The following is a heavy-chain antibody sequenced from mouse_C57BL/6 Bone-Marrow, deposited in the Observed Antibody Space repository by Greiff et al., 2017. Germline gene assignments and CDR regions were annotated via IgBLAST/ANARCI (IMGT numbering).Heavy chain of an antibody. CDR2: ISDGGSYT. Sequence: EVKLVESGGGLVKPGGSLKLSCAASGFTFSSYAMSWVRQTPEKRLEWVATISDGGSYTYYPDNVKGRFTISRDNAKNKLYLQMSHLKSEDTAMYYCARDYYGSSHFDYWGQGTTLTVSS. J-gene: IGHJ2*01. CDR3: ARDYYGSSHFDY. CDR1: GFTFSSYA. V-gene: IGHV5-4*01. D-gene: IGHD1-1*01.